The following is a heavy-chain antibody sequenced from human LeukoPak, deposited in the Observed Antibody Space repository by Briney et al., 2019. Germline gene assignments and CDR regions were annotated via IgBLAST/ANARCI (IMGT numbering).Heavy chain of an antibody. CDR3: ASPFGYGDYLVDY. V-gene: IGHV4-28*05. D-gene: IGHD4-17*01. J-gene: IGHJ4*02. CDR1: GYSISSSNW. CDR2: IYYSGSI. Sequence: PSDTLSLTCAVSGYSISSSNWWGWIRQPPGKGLEWIGYIYYSGSIYYNPSLKSRVTMSVDTSKNQFSLKLSSVTAVDTAVYYCASPFGYGDYLVDYWGQGTLVTASS.